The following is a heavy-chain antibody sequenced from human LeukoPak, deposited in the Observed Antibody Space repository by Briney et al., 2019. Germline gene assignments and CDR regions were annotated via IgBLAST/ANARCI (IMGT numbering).Heavy chain of an antibody. CDR1: GFTFSSDA. CDR3: AKDPPGGGGYVENNVFDY. D-gene: IGHD2-15*01. J-gene: IGHJ4*02. Sequence: GGSLRLSCAASGFTFSSDAMSWVRQAPGKGLEWVSAISGSGGSTYYADSVKGRFTISRDNSKNTLYLQMNSLRAEDTAVYYCAKDPPGGGGYVENNVFDYWGQGTLVTVSS. CDR2: ISGSGGST. V-gene: IGHV3-23*01.